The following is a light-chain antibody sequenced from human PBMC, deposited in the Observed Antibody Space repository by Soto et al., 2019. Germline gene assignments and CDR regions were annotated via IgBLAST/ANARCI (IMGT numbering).Light chain of an antibody. CDR2: GAS. V-gene: IGKV3-20*01. J-gene: IGKJ1*01. CDR3: QQYGSSPWA. CDR1: QSVSYSF. Sequence: EIVLTQSPGTLSLSPGERATLSCRASQSVSYSFLAWYQQKPGQAPRLLIYGASSRATGIPDRFSGSGSATDFTLTISRLEPEDFAVYNCQQYGSSPWAFGQGTKVEI.